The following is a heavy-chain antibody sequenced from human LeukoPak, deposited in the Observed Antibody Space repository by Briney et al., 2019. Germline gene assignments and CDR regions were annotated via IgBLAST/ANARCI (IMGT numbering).Heavy chain of an antibody. CDR1: GFTFRDRY. Sequence: GGSLRLSCAASGFTFRDRYMDWVRQAPGKGLEWVSVIYSGGSTYYADSVKGRFTISRDNSKNTLYLQMNSLRAEDTAVYYCASGGDSSYYFDYWGQGTLVTVSS. J-gene: IGHJ4*02. D-gene: IGHD3-10*01. V-gene: IGHV3-53*01. CDR3: ASGGDSSYYFDY. CDR2: IYSGGST.